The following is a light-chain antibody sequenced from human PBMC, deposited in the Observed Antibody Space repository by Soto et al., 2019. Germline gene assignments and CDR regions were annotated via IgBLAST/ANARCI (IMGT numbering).Light chain of an antibody. V-gene: IGKV4-1*01. J-gene: IGKJ1*01. CDR3: QQYYITPRT. Sequence: DIVMTQSPDSLAVSLGERATINCKSSQSVLYSSINKNYLAWYQQKPGQPPKLLIYWVSTRESGVPDRFSGSGYGTDFTLTISSLQAEDVAVYYCQQYYITPRTFGQGTKVEIK. CDR2: WVS. CDR1: QSVLYSSINKNY.